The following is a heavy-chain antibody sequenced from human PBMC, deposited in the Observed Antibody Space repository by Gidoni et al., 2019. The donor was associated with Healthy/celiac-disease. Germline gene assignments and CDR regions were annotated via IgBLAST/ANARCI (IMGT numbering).Heavy chain of an antibody. V-gene: IGHV1-69*09. J-gene: IGHJ4*02. D-gene: IGHD5-12*01. CDR1: GGPFSSYA. CDR2: IIPILGIA. Sequence: QVQLVQSGAEVKKPGSSVKVSCKASGGPFSSYAISWVRQAPGQGLEWMGRIIPILGIANYAQKFQGRVTITADKSTSTAYMELSSLRSEDTAVYYCARDRWVSYGGYAIFDYWGQGTLVTVSS. CDR3: ARDRWVSYGGYAIFDY.